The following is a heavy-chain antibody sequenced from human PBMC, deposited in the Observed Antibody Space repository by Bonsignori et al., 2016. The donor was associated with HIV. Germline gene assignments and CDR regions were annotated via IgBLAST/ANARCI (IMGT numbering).Heavy chain of an antibody. D-gene: IGHD5-12*01. Sequence: WIRQPPGKGLEWIGTFYYNGNTNTFYNPSLKSRVTISLDRSRNHFSLKLSSVTAADTAIYYCARHSYIGYERVDYWGQGTLVTVSS. CDR3: ARHSYIGYERVDY. CDR2: FYYNGNT. V-gene: IGHV4-39*07. J-gene: IGHJ4*02.